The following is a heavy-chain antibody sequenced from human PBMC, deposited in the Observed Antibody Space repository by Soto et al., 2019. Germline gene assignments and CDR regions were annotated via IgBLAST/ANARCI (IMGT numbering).Heavy chain of an antibody. V-gene: IGHV3-48*01. CDR3: ARHQLYYYDIFGRPLSGFYI. CDR1: GFTFSSDR. D-gene: IGHD3-22*01. Sequence: GGSLRLSFASSGFTFSSDRMNWVRLARGKGLEWVSYISSNSSTIYYAGSVKGRFTMSRDNSKNTLYVHMGSLRAEDLAVYYRARHQLYYYDIFGRPLSGFYIRGQETMVNDSS. J-gene: IGHJ3*02. CDR2: ISSNSSTI.